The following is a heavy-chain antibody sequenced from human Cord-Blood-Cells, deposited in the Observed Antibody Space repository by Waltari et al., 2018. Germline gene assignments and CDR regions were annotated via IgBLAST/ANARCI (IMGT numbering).Heavy chain of an antibody. Sequence: QVQLVESGGGVVQPGRSLRLSCAASGFTFSSYAMQWFRQAPGKGLEWVAVISYDGNNKYYADSVKGRFTISRDNSKNTLYLQMNSLRAEDTAVYYCARDDYYDGSPFDYWGQGTLVTVSS. D-gene: IGHD3-22*01. J-gene: IGHJ4*02. CDR2: ISYDGNNK. V-gene: IGHV3-30*04. CDR3: ARDDYYDGSPFDY. CDR1: GFTFSSYA.